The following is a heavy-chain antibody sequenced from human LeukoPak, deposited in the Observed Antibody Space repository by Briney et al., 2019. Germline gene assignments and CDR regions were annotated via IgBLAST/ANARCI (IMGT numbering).Heavy chain of an antibody. CDR3: ANMRDVPLSLTDS. J-gene: IGHJ4*02. CDR1: GGSFKSYS. CDR2: ILPIFGTR. Sequence: VASVKVSCKTSGGSFKSYSLNWVRQAPGQGLEWLGRILPIFGTRNYAPKFQGRLTITADESTSTVYMDLSGLKSEDTAVYYCANMRDVPLSLTDSWGQGTLLTVSS. D-gene: IGHD3-10*02. V-gene: IGHV1-69*13.